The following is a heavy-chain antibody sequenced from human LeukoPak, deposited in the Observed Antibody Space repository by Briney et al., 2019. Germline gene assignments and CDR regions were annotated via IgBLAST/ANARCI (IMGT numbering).Heavy chain of an antibody. CDR3: AKDVLNWEFDY. CDR1: GFTFSSYS. Sequence: GGSLRLSCAASGFTFSSYSMHWVRQAPGKGLEWVAVIFSNGGDKYYADSVKGRFTISRDNSKNTLYLQMNSLRADDTAVYYCAKDVLNWEFDYWGQGTLVTVSS. J-gene: IGHJ4*02. D-gene: IGHD7-27*01. V-gene: IGHV3-30*04. CDR2: IFSNGGDK.